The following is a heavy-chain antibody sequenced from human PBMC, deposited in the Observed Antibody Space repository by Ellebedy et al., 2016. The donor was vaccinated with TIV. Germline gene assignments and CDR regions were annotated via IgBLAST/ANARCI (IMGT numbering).Heavy chain of an antibody. CDR1: GFTFSSYW. CDR2: INSDGSST. D-gene: IGHD2-2*01. J-gene: IGHJ4*02. CDR3: ARAGIVVVPAAIGV. Sequence: PGGSLRLSCAASGFTFSSYWMHWVRQAPGKGLVWVSRINSDGSSTSYADSVKGRFTISRDNAKNTLYLQMNSLRAEDTAVYYCARAGIVVVPAAIGVWGQGTLVTVSS. V-gene: IGHV3-74*01.